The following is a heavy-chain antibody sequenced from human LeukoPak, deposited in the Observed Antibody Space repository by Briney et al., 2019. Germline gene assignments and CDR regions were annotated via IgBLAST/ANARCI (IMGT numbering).Heavy chain of an antibody. Sequence: PSETLSLTCTDSGGSISSYYGSWIRQPPGKGLEWIGYIYYSGSTNYNPSLKSRVTISVDTSKNQFSLKLSSVTAADTAVYYCARARIQLWSYYFDYWGQGTLVTVSS. V-gene: IGHV4-59*01. CDR1: GGSISSYY. D-gene: IGHD5-18*01. CDR2: IYYSGST. J-gene: IGHJ4*02. CDR3: ARARIQLWSYYFDY.